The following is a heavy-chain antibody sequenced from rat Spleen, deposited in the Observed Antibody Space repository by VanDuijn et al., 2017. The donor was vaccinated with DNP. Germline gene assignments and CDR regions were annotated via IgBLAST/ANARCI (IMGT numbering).Heavy chain of an antibody. Sequence: EVQLMESGGGLVQPGRSLKLSCAGSGFTFSDYYMAWVRQAPKQGLEWVATITYDGTTSFYGDSVKGRFTISRENAKSTLYLQMDSLKSEDTATYYCTTHGTIAAISTGAMDVWGQGTSVTVSS. CDR1: GFTFSDYY. J-gene: IGHJ4*01. D-gene: IGHD1-2*01. CDR2: ITYDGTTS. V-gene: IGHV5S10*01. CDR3: TTHGTIAAISTGAMDV.